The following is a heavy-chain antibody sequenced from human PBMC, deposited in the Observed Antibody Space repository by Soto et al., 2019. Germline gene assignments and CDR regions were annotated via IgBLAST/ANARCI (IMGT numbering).Heavy chain of an antibody. CDR2: IIPIFATT. CDR1: GGTFSTYS. V-gene: IGHV1-69*13. CDR3: ARAPPTCTGGSCYKGSQYYYYAMHV. J-gene: IGHJ6*02. D-gene: IGHD2-15*01. Sequence: ASVKVSCKASGGTFSTYSITWVRQAPGQGLEWMGGIIPIFATTTYAQKFQGRVTITADESTSTAYMELSSLRSEDTAVYYCARAPPTCTGGSCYKGSQYYYYAMHVWGQGTPVTVYS.